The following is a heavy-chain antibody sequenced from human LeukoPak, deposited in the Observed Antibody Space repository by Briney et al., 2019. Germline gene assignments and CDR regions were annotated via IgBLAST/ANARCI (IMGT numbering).Heavy chain of an antibody. CDR3: ARTPTYCGGDCYYFDP. J-gene: IGHJ5*02. CDR2: IHHTGST. V-gene: IGHV4-30-2*01. CDR1: GGSISSSGYS. D-gene: IGHD2-21*02. Sequence: SQTLSLTCAVSGGSISSSGYSWSWIRQPPGKGLEWIGYIHHTGSTYYNPSLKSRVIISVDRSKNQFSLKLSSVTAADTAMYFCARTPTYCGGDCYYFDPWGQGTLVTVSS.